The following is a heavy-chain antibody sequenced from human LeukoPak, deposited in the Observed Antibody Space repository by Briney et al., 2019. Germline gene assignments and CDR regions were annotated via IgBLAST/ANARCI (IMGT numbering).Heavy chain of an antibody. CDR2: ISGSGGST. Sequence: GGSLRLSCAASGLPLSLYAISGVPHAPRRGLEWVSAISGSGGSTYYADSVKGRFTISRDNSKNTLYLQMNSLRAEDTAVYYCAKDGDYCDSSGYNWGQGTLVTVSS. D-gene: IGHD3-22*01. CDR1: GLPLSLYA. V-gene: IGHV3-23*01. J-gene: IGHJ4*02. CDR3: AKDGDYCDSSGYN.